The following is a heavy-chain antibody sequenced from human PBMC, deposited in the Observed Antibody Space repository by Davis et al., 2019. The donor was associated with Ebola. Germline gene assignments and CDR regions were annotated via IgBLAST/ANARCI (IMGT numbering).Heavy chain of an antibody. J-gene: IGHJ6*04. Sequence: GESLKISCAASGFTFNDYAMTWVRQAPGKGLEWVSSISGSGGGRYYANSVRGRFTISRDNSKNTLFLQLTSLRADDTAVYFCAKDLFEGGELAWGRQNPVRYYKGMDVWGTGTTVTVSS. D-gene: IGHD3-16*01. V-gene: IGHV3-23*01. CDR2: ISGSGGGR. CDR3: AKDLFEGGELAWGRQNPVRYYKGMDV. CDR1: GFTFNDYA.